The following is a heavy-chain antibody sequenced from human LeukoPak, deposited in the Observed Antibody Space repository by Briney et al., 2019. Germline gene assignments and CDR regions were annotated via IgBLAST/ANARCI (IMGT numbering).Heavy chain of an antibody. Sequence: GGSLRLSCAASGFTFSSYAMHWVRQAPGKGLEWVAVISYDGSNKYYADSVKGRFTISRDNAKNSLYLQMNSLRAEDTAVYYCVGEDSGDYWGQGTLVTVSS. J-gene: IGHJ4*02. CDR1: GFTFSSYA. CDR2: ISYDGSNK. V-gene: IGHV3-30-3*01. CDR3: VGEDSGDY. D-gene: IGHD3-10*01.